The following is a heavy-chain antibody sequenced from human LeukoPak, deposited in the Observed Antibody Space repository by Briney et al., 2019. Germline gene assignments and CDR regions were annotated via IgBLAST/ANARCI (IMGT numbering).Heavy chain of an antibody. D-gene: IGHD6-19*01. V-gene: IGHV1-69*05. CDR3: ARGAAVAGTLDY. CDR2: IIPIFGTA. Sequence: GSSVKVSCKASGGTFSSYAISRVRQAPGQGLEWMGGIIPIFGTANYAQKFQGRVTITTDESTSTAYMELSSLRSEDTAVYYCARGAAVAGTLDYWGQGTLVTVSS. CDR1: GGTFSSYA. J-gene: IGHJ4*02.